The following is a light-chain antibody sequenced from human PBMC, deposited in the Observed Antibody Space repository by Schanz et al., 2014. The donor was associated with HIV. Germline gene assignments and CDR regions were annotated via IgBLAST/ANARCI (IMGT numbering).Light chain of an antibody. J-gene: IGKJ2*01. CDR2: GAS. V-gene: IGKV3D-15*01. CDR1: QSVSSSY. CDR3: QQYNNWPPYT. Sequence: EIVMTQSPATLSVSPGERATLSCRASQSVSSSYFAWYQQKPGQAPRLLIYGASSRATGIPDRFSGSGSGTEFTLTISSLQSEDFVVYYCQQYNNWPPYTFGQGTKLEI.